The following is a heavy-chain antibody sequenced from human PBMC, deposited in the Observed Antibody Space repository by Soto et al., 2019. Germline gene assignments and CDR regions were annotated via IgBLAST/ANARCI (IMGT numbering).Heavy chain of an antibody. D-gene: IGHD3-3*01. CDR1: GDTFSNHA. CDR2: IIPIFGTA. Sequence: SVKVSCKASGDTFSNHAISWARQAPGQGIEWMGGIIPIFGTANYAQKFQGRVTITADESTSTAYMELSSLRSEDTAVYYRATQTMEWVSYYYYYGMDVWGQGTTATVSS. J-gene: IGHJ6*02. V-gene: IGHV1-69*13. CDR3: ATQTMEWVSYYYYYGMDV.